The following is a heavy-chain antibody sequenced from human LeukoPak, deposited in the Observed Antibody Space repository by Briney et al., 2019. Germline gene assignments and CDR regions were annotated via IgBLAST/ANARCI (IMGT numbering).Heavy chain of an antibody. CDR3: ARGDILTGYPH. Sequence: GGSLRLSCAASGFTFYRYAKRWVRQAPGKGLEWVAVISYDVSNKDYADSVKARSTITRDNSKNTLYLQMNSQRAEDTAVYYCARGDILTGYPHWGQGTLVTVSS. V-gene: IGHV3-30*04. CDR2: ISYDVSNK. D-gene: IGHD3-9*01. CDR1: GFTFYRYA. J-gene: IGHJ4*02.